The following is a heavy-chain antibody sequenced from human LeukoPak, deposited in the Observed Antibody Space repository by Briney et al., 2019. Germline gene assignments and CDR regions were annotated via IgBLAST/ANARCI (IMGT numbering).Heavy chain of an antibody. V-gene: IGHV3-30*02. CDR1: GFTFSSYG. J-gene: IGHJ4*02. CDR2: IRYDGTNK. CDR3: ATGRDTAMVRLDY. Sequence: PGGSLRPSCAASGFTFSSYGMHWVRQAPGKGLEWVAFIRYDGTNKYYADSVKGRFTISRDNSKNTMYLQMNSLRAEDTAVYFCATGRDTAMVRLDYWGQGTLVTVSS. D-gene: IGHD5-18*01.